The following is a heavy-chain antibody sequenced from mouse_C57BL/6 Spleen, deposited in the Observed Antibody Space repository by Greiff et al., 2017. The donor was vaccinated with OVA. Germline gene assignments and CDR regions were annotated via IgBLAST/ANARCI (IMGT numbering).Heavy chain of an antibody. J-gene: IGHJ1*03. Sequence: QVQLKQPGAELVRPGSSVKLSCKASGYTFTSYWMDWVKQRPGQGLEWIGNIYPSDSETHYNQKFKDKATWTVDKSSSTAYMQLSSLTSEDSAVYYCASGGNDRYFDVWGTGTTVTVSS. D-gene: IGHD2-2*01. CDR2: IYPSDSET. CDR3: ASGGNDRYFDV. CDR1: GYTFTSYW. V-gene: IGHV1-61*01.